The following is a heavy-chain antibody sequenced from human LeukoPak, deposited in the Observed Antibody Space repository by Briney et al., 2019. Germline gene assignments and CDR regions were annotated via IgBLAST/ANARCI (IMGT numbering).Heavy chain of an antibody. CDR1: GYTFTSYG. V-gene: IGHV1-18*04. D-gene: IGHD2-2*01. CDR2: ISAYNGNT. J-gene: IGHJ3*02. Sequence: ASVKVSCKASGYTFTSYGISWVRQAPGQGLEWMGWISAYNGNTNYAQKLQGRVTMTTDTSTSTAYIELRSLRSDDTAVYYCARKYCSSTSCYGGNAFDIWGQETMVTVSS. CDR3: ARKYCSSTSCYGGNAFDI.